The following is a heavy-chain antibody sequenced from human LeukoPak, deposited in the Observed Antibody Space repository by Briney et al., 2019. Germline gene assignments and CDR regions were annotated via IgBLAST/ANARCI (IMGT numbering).Heavy chain of an antibody. V-gene: IGHV3-53*01. Sequence: GRSLRLSCAASGFTFSSYSMNWVRQAPGKGLEWVSLIYSGGTTYYADSVQGRFTISRDNSKNTMYLQMNSLRAEDTAVYYCARGGYNFLDYWGQGTLVTVSS. J-gene: IGHJ4*02. D-gene: IGHD5-24*01. CDR2: IYSGGTT. CDR1: GFTFSSYS. CDR3: ARGGYNFLDY.